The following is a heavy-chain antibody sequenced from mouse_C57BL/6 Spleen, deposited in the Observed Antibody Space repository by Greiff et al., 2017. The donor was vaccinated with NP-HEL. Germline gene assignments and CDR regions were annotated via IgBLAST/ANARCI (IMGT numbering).Heavy chain of an antibody. Sequence: QVQLQQPGAELVMPGASVKLSCKASGYTFTSYWMHWVKQRPGQGLEWIGEIDPSDSYTNYNQKFKGKSTLTVDKSSSTAYMQLSSLTSEDSAVYYCARSPVGWTYFDYWGQGTTLTVSS. CDR2: IDPSDSYT. D-gene: IGHD1-1*02. CDR1: GYTFTSYW. J-gene: IGHJ2*01. CDR3: ARSPVGWTYFDY. V-gene: IGHV1-69*01.